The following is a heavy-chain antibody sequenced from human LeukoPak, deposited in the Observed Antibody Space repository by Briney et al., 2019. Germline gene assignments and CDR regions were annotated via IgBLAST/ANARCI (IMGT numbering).Heavy chain of an antibody. CDR3: ATRSYIVVVPAALTFDY. V-gene: IGHV4-39*01. J-gene: IGHJ4*02. D-gene: IGHD2-2*01. Sequence: SETLSLTCTVSGGSISSSRDYWGWIRQPPGKGLEWIGSIYYSGSTYYNPSLKSRVTISVDTSKNQFSLKLSSVTAADTAVYYCATRSYIVVVPAALTFDYWGQGTLVTVSS. CDR2: IYYSGST. CDR1: GGSISSSRDY.